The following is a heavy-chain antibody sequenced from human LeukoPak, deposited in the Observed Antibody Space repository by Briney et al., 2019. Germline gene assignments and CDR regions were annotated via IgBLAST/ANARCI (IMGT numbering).Heavy chain of an antibody. D-gene: IGHD2-8*01. CDR1: GFTVGNNY. CDR3: ARDPPAVSINTYA. V-gene: IGHV3-66*01. Sequence: GGSLRLSCAASGFTVGNNYMNWVRQAPGKGLEWVSLIFSHGETSYADSVRGRFAISRDNSKNTLYLQMNGLRVEDTAVYYCARDPPAVSINTYAWGQGTLVAVSS. CDR2: IFSHGET. J-gene: IGHJ4*02.